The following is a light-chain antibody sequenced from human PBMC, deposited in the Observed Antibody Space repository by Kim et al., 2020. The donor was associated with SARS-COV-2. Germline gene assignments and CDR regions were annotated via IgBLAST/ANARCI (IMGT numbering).Light chain of an antibody. CDR1: NMGSKS. Sequence: PGQTATINCGGNNMGSKSVHWYQQKPGQAPILVIYYGSDRPSGIPELFSGSNSGNTATLTITSVEAGDEADYYCQVWDSSSDHPWVFGGGTQLTVL. V-gene: IGLV3-21*04. CDR3: QVWDSSSDHPWV. J-gene: IGLJ3*02. CDR2: YGS.